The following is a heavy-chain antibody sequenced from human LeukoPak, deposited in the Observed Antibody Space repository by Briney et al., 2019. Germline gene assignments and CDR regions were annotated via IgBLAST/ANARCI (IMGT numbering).Heavy chain of an antibody. CDR3: ARGHPRPAAHY. J-gene: IGHJ4*02. D-gene: IGHD2-2*01. CDR2: INHSGST. Sequence: SETLSLTCAVYGGSFSGYYWTWIRQPPGKGLEWIGEINHSGSTNYNPSLKSRVTISVDTSKNQFSLKLSSVTAADTAVYYCARGHPRPAAHYWGQGTLVTVSS. V-gene: IGHV4-34*01. CDR1: GGSFSGYY.